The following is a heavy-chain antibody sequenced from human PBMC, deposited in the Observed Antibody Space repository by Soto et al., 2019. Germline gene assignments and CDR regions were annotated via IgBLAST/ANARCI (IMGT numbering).Heavy chain of an antibody. CDR2: MNPNSGNT. V-gene: IGHV1-8*01. D-gene: IGHD4-4*01. Sequence: ASVKVSCKASGYTFTSYDINWVRQATGQGLEWMGWMNPNSGNTGYAQKFQGRVTMTRNTSISTAYMELSSLRSEDTAVYSGAGLLRLKSNGGRPYGMTSGAKGPRSPSP. CDR1: GYTFTSYD. CDR3: AGLLRLKSNGGRPYGMTS. J-gene: IGHJ6*02.